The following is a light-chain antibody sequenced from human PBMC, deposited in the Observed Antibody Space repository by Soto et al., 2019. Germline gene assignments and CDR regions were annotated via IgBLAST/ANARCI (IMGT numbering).Light chain of an antibody. CDR2: SVS. J-gene: IGKJ4*01. CDR3: LQHYTYPPT. Sequence: DIQMTQSPSALSASVGDTVTVTCRASQAIGDHLAWFQQQPGKVPQRLIYSVSTLHTGAPLRFSGSGSETDFTLTITNLQPEDFASYFCLQHYTYPPTFGGGT. V-gene: IGKV1-17*03. CDR1: QAIGDH.